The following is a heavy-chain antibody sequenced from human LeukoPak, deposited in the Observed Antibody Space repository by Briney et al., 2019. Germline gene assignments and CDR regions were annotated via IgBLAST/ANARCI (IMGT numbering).Heavy chain of an antibody. V-gene: IGHV4-61*01. CDR3: AAGYYDSSGYSPAFDY. CDR2: IYYSGST. J-gene: IGHJ4*02. CDR1: GDSVNSGSHY. Sequence: SETLSLTCTVSGDSVNSGSHYWSWIRQPPGKGLEWIGYIYYSGSTNYNPSLKSRVTISVDTSKNQFSLKLSSATAADTAVYYCAAGYYDSSGYSPAFDYWGQGTLVTVSS. D-gene: IGHD3-22*01.